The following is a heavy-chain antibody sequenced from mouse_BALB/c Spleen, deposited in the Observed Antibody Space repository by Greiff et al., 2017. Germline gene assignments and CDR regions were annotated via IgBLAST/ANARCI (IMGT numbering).Heavy chain of an antibody. Sequence: EVQLMESGAELVKPGASVKLSCTASGFNIKDTYMHWVKQRPEQGLEWIGRIDPANGNTKYDPKFQGKATITADTSSNTAYLQLSSLTSEDTAVYYCARRRLRGAMDYWGQGTSVTVSS. D-gene: IGHD2-4*01. CDR3: ARRRLRGAMDY. CDR1: GFNIKDTY. CDR2: IDPANGNT. V-gene: IGHV14-3*02. J-gene: IGHJ4*01.